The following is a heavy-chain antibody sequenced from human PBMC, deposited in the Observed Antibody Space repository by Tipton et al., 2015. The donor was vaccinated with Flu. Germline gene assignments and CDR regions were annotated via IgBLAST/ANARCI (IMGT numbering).Heavy chain of an antibody. Sequence: TLSLTCTVSGGSISSYYWSWIRQPPGKGLEWIGYIYYSGSTNYNPSLKSRVTISVDTSKNQFSLKLSSVTAADTAVYYCAGLKTLRYCSGGSCIHYYYGMDVWGQGTTVTVSS. CDR1: GGSISSYY. CDR3: AGLKTLRYCSGGSCIHYYYGMDV. J-gene: IGHJ6*02. CDR2: IYYSGST. D-gene: IGHD2-15*01. V-gene: IGHV4-59*01.